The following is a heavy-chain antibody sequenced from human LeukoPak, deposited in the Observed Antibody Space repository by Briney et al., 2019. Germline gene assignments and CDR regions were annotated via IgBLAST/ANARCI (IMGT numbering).Heavy chain of an antibody. CDR2: ISAYNGNT. V-gene: IGHV1-18*01. CDR1: GYTFTSYG. CDR3: AIEYHDYVWGSYRYYFDY. J-gene: IGHJ4*02. Sequence: ASVKVSCKASGYTFTSYGISWVRQAPGQGLEWMGWISAYNGNTNYAQKLQGRVTMTTDTSTSTAYMELRSLRSDDTAVYYCAIEYHDYVWGSYRYYFDYWGQGTLVTVSS. D-gene: IGHD3-16*02.